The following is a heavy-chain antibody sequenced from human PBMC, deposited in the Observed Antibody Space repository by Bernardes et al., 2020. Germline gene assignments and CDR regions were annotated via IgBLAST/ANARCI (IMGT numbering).Heavy chain of an antibody. CDR1: GGSVSSGSSY. D-gene: IGHD4-4*01. CDR2: IYYSGIT. Sequence: SETLSLTCTVSGGSVSSGSSYWSWIRQPPGKGLEWIGFIYYSGITKYNPSLKSRVTISVDTYKKQFSLELSSVTAADTAVYYCARERLSNPSYYYYGMDVWGQGTAVTVSS. J-gene: IGHJ6*02. CDR3: ARERLSNPSYYYYGMDV. V-gene: IGHV4-61*01.